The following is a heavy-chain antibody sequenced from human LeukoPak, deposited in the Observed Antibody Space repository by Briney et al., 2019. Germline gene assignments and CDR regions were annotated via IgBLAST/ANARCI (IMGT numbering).Heavy chain of an antibody. CDR1: GFTFSCYW. CDR3: ARRGSYLDY. J-gene: IGHJ4*02. Sequence: GGSLRLTCAASGFTFSCYWMNWVRQAPGKGLEWVATIKEDGSEKYYVDSVKGRFTISRDNAKNSLYLQLNSMRAEDTAVYYCARRGSYLDYWGQGTLVTVSS. D-gene: IGHD1-26*01. CDR2: IKEDGSEK. V-gene: IGHV3-7*01.